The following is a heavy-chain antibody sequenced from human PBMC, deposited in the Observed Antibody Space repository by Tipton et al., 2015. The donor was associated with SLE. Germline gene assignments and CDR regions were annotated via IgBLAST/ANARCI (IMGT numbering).Heavy chain of an antibody. CDR1: GDSISGYF. CDR2: VYYNGNT. D-gene: IGHD5-12*01. Sequence: TLSLTCTVSGDSISGYFWSWIRQPPGKGLEWIGYVYYNGNTNYVPSLKRRVTISLDTSKNQFSLRLSSVTAADTAVYYRARHASRGGVARHFDYWGQGALVTVSS. J-gene: IGHJ4*02. V-gene: IGHV4-59*08. CDR3: ARHASRGGVARHFDY.